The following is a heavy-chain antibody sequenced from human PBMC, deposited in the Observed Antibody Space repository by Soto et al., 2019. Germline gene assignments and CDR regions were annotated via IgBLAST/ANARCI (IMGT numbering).Heavy chain of an antibody. Sequence: SETLSLTCTVSGGSISSYYWSWIRPPPGKGLEWIGYIYYSGSTNYNPSLKSRVTISVDTSKNQFSPKLSSVTAADTAVYYCARVYSSSSGWFDPWGQGTLVTVSS. V-gene: IGHV4-59*01. CDR2: IYYSGST. CDR3: ARVYSSSSGWFDP. D-gene: IGHD6-13*01. J-gene: IGHJ5*02. CDR1: GGSISSYY.